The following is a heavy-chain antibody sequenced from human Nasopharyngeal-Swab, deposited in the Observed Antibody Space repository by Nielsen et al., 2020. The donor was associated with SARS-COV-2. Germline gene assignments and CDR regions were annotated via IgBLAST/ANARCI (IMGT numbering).Heavy chain of an antibody. CDR3: ARAGVAAVSLN. D-gene: IGHD6-25*01. J-gene: IGHJ4*02. Sequence: ASVKVSCKASGYTFTGYYMHWVRQAPGQRPEWMGWINPNSGGTKYAQKFQGRVTMTRDTSISTAYMELSRLRSNDTAVYYCARAGVAAVSLNWGQGTLVTVSS. V-gene: IGHV1-2*02. CDR1: GYTFTGYY. CDR2: INPNSGGT.